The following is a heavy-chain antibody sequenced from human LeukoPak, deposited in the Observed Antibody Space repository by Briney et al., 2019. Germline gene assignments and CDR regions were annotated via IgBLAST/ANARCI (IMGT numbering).Heavy chain of an antibody. CDR3: ARAVEVRGNFDY. J-gene: IGHJ4*02. D-gene: IGHD1-1*01. CDR2: INSNTGNP. CDR1: GYSLGGYS. Sequence: ASVKVSCKASGYSLGGYSIHWVRQAPGQGLEWMGWINSNTGNPTYGQGFTGRFVFSLDTSVSTAYLQISSLKAEDTAVYYCARAVEVRGNFDYWGQGTLVTVSS. V-gene: IGHV7-4-1*02.